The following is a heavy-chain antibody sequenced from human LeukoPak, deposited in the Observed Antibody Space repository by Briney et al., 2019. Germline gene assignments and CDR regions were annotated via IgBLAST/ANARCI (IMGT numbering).Heavy chain of an antibody. CDR2: IYHSGST. J-gene: IGHJ5*02. CDR1: GYSISSGYY. CDR3: ARLLWFGEQNWFDP. V-gene: IGHV4-38-2*01. Sequence: SETLSLTCAVSGYSISSGYYWGWIRQPPGKGLEWIGSIYHSGSTYYNPSLKSRVTISVDTSKNQFSLKLSSVTAADTAVYYCARLLWFGEQNWFDPWGQGTLVTVSS. D-gene: IGHD3-10*01.